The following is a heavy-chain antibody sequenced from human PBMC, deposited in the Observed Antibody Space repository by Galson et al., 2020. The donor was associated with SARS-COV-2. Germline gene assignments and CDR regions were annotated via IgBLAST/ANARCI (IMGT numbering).Heavy chain of an antibody. CDR3: ARDPRYYDILTGYFPGHNYYYYYYGMDV. D-gene: IGHD3-9*01. J-gene: IGHJ6*02. CDR2: IWYDGSNK. CDR1: GFTFSSYG. Sequence: QLGESLKISCAASGFTFSSYGMHWVRQAPGKGLEWVAVIWYDGSNKYYADSVKGRFTISRDNSKNTLYLQMNSLRAEDTAVYYCARDPRYYDILTGYFPGHNYYYYYYGMDVWGQGTTVTVSS. V-gene: IGHV3-33*01.